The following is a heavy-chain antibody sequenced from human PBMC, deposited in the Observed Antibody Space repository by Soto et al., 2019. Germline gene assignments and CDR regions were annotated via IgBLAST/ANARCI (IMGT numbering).Heavy chain of an antibody. Sequence: ASVKVSCKASGYTFTSYAMHWVRQAPGQRLEWMGWINAGNGNTKYSQKFQGRVTITRDTSASTAYMELSSLRSEDTAVYYCARDPITMVRGVSYYYYYYMDVWGKGTTVTV. CDR1: GYTFTSYA. D-gene: IGHD3-10*01. J-gene: IGHJ6*03. CDR2: INAGNGNT. CDR3: ARDPITMVRGVSYYYYYYMDV. V-gene: IGHV1-3*01.